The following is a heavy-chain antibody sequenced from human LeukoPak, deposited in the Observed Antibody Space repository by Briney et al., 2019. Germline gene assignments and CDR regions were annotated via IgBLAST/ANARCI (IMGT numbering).Heavy chain of an antibody. CDR1: GFTFSSYW. D-gene: IGHD4-17*01. J-gene: IGHJ3*02. V-gene: IGHV3-7*01. CDR2: IKQDGSEK. CDR3: ARASHDYGDLLDAFDI. Sequence: PGGSLRLSCAASGFTFSSYWMSWVRQAPGKGLEWVANIKQDGSEKYYVDSVKGRFTISRDNAKNSLYLQMNSLRAEDTAVYYCARASHDYGDLLDAFDIWGQGTMVTVSS.